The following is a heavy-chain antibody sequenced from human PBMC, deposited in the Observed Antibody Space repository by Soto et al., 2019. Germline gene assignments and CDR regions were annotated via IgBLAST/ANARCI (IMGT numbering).Heavy chain of an antibody. D-gene: IGHD2-21*02. V-gene: IGHV3-23*01. CDR2: ISGSGGST. J-gene: IGHJ3*02. CDR3: AKALNTTVVTWHMPFDI. Sequence: PVGSLRLSCASSVFTFSSYAMSCVRHSPGKWLEWVSAISGSGGSTYYADSVKGRFTISRDNSKNTLYLQMNRLRAEDTAVYYCAKALNTTVVTWHMPFDIWGQGTMVIVSS. CDR1: VFTFSSYA.